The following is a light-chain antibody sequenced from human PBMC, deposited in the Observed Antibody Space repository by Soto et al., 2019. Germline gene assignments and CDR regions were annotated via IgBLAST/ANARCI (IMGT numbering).Light chain of an antibody. V-gene: IGLV2-14*01. CDR2: DVS. CDR3: SSYTSSSTLVV. J-gene: IGLJ2*01. Sequence: QSALTQPAAVSGSPGQSITISCTGTSIDVGGYNYVSWYQQHPGKAPKLMIYDVSNRPSGVSNRFSGSKSGNTASLTISGLQAEDEADYYCSSYTSSSTLVVFGAGTKVTVL. CDR1: SIDVGGYNY.